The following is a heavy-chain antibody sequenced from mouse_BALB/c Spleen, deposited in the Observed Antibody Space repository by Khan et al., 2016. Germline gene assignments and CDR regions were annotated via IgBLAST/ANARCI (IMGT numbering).Heavy chain of an antibody. CDR3: ASGTYWYFDV. CDR1: GYTFTNYG. V-gene: IGHV9-3-1*01. CDR2: INTYTGEP. J-gene: IGHJ1*01. D-gene: IGHD4-1*01. Sequence: QIQLVQSGPELKKPGETVKISCKASGYTFTNYGMNWVKQAPGKDLKWMGWINTYTGEPTYADDFKGRFVFSLETSASTAYLQINNLTNEDTATYFCASGTYWYFDVWGAGTTVTVSS.